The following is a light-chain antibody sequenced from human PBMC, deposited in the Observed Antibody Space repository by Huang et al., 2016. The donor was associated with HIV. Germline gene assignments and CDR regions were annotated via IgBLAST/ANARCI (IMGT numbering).Light chain of an antibody. J-gene: IGKJ4*01. CDR1: HDITNS. CDR2: DAS. V-gene: IGKV1-33*01. Sequence: DIQMTQSTSSLSASVGDKVTITCQASHDITNSLNWYQQKPGKAPKLLIYDASNLKTGVPSRFSGSGSGTDFTFTISSLQPEDIATYYCQQYDNLPLTFGGGTKVEIK. CDR3: QQYDNLPLT.